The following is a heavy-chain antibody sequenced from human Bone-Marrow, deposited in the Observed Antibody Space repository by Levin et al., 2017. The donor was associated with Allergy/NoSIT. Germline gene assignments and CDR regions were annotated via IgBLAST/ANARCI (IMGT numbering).Heavy chain of an antibody. CDR2: ISSSSSYT. V-gene: IGHV3-11*03. J-gene: IGHJ4*02. Sequence: GESLKISCAASGFTFSDYYMSWIRQAPGKGLEWVSYISSSSSYTNYADSVKGRFTISRDNAKNSLYLQMNSLRAEDTAVYYCAVSRSGYSDGPFDYWGQGTLVTVSS. CDR1: GFTFSDYY. CDR3: AVSRSGYSDGPFDY. D-gene: IGHD5-18*01.